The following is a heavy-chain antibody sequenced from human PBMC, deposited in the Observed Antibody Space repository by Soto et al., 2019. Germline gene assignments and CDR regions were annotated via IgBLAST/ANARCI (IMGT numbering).Heavy chain of an antibody. Sequence: GGSLRLSCAASGFTFSNAWMSWVRQAPGKGLEWVGRIKSKTDGGTTDYAAPVKGRFTISRDDSKNTLYLQMNSLKTEDTAVYYCTTVAIAALSPAFDIWGQGTMVTVSS. V-gene: IGHV3-15*01. J-gene: IGHJ3*02. CDR3: TTVAIAALSPAFDI. D-gene: IGHD6-13*01. CDR2: IKSKTDGGTT. CDR1: GFTFSNAW.